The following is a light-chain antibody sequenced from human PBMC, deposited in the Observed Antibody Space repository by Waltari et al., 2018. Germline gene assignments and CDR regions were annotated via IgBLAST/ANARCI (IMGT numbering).Light chain of an antibody. CDR1: QSIPRW. V-gene: IGKV1-5*03. CDR2: KAS. J-gene: IGKJ4*02. Sequence: DIQMTQSASTLSPSVGYRVTITCRASQSIPRWLAWYQQKPGKAPKLLIYKASILESGVPSRFSGGGSGTEFTLTISSLQPDDFATYYCQHYDSYSATFGRGTKVEIK. CDR3: QHYDSYSAT.